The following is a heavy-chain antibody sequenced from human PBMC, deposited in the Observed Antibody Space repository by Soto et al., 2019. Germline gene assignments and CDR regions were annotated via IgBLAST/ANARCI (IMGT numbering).Heavy chain of an antibody. CDR3: ARSGDGSLYYYYGMDV. Sequence: GESLKISCKGSGYSFTSYWIGWVRQMPGKGLEWMGIIYPGDSDTRYSPSFQGQVTISADKSTSTAYLQWSSLKASDTAMYYCARSGDGSLYYYYGMDVWGQGTTVTVSS. J-gene: IGHJ6*02. CDR2: IYPGDSDT. V-gene: IGHV5-51*01. D-gene: IGHD5-12*01. CDR1: GYSFTSYW.